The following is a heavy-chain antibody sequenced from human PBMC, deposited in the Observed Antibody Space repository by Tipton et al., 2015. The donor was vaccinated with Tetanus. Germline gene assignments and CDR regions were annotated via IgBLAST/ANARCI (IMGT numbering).Heavy chain of an antibody. CDR3: ARDLDTTSHFSYLDD. CDR2: FWANGITT. J-gene: IGHJ4*02. D-gene: IGHD2/OR15-2a*01. V-gene: IGHV3-33*01. Sequence: SLRLSCATSGFTLSSYGIHWVRQAPGKGLEWVAVFWANGITTNYADSVKGRFIISRDNSKNTVYLQLNTVRAEDTAVYYCARDLDTTSHFSYLDDWGQGTLVSVSS. CDR1: GFTLSSYG.